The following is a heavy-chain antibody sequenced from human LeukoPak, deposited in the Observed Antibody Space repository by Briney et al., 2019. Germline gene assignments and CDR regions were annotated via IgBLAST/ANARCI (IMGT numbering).Heavy chain of an antibody. CDR2: IYSGGST. V-gene: IGHV3-66*01. D-gene: IGHD3-22*01. CDR1: GFTVSSNY. Sequence: PGGSLRLSCAASGFTVSSNYMSWVRQAPGKGLEWVSVIYSGGSTYYADSVKGRFTISRDNSKNTLYLQMNSLRAEDTAVYYCAKDRGYYYDSSGYYAPGDYWGQGTPVTVSS. J-gene: IGHJ4*02. CDR3: AKDRGYYYDSSGYYAPGDY.